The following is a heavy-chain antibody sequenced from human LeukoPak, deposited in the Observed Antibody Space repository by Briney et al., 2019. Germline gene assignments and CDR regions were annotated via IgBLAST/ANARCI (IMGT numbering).Heavy chain of an antibody. V-gene: IGHV1-2*02. CDR1: GYTFTGYY. J-gene: IGHJ4*02. Sequence: GASVKVSCKASGYTFTGYYMLWVRQAPGQGLEWMGWINPNSGGTNYAQKFQGRVTMTRDTSISTAYMELSRLRSDDTAVYYCASGVAAAGTQSIDYWGQGTLVTVSS. D-gene: IGHD6-13*01. CDR3: ASGVAAAGTQSIDY. CDR2: INPNSGGT.